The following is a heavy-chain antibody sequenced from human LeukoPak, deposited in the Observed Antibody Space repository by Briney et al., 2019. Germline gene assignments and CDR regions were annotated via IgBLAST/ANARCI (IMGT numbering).Heavy chain of an antibody. V-gene: IGHV1-8*03. CDR1: GYTFTSYD. D-gene: IGHD5-18*01. CDR3: AREPRGYSYGSSSYFDY. CDR2: MNPNSGNT. Sequence: ASVKVSCKASGYTFTSYDINWVRQATGQGLEWMGWMNPNSGNTGYAQKFQGRVTITRNTSISTAYLELSSLRSDDTAVYYCAREPRGYSYGSSSYFDYWGQGTLVTVSS. J-gene: IGHJ4*02.